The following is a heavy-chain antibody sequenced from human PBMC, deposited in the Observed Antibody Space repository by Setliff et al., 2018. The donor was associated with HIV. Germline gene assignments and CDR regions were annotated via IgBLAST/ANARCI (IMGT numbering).Heavy chain of an antibody. CDR1: GFTFGNFW. D-gene: IGHD4-17*01. J-gene: IGHJ4*02. CDR2: ISPDGTRN. V-gene: IGHV3-7*03. Sequence: LRLSCAASGFTFGNFWMHWVRQAPGKGLEWVASISPDGTRNHCVGSVKGRFTASRDNAKSSLYLQMNSLRAEDTAVYFCAKPTTVVTSYYFDSWGQGTQVTVSS. CDR3: AKPTTVVTSYYFDS.